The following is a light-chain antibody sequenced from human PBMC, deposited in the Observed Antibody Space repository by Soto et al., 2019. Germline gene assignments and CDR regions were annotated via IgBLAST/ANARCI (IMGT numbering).Light chain of an antibody. CDR2: EGI. Sequence: QSVLTQPASVSGSPGQLITISCTGTSSDIGTYNLVSWYQHYPGKAPKLMIYEGIKRPSGVSNRFSGSKSGNTAFLTISGLQAEDEADYYCCSYAGSGTDNYVFGSGTKVTVL. J-gene: IGLJ1*01. V-gene: IGLV2-23*01. CDR3: CSYAGSGTDNYV. CDR1: SSDIGTYNL.